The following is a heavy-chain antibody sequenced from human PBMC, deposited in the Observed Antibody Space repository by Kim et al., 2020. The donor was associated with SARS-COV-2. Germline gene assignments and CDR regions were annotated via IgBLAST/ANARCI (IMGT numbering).Heavy chain of an antibody. CDR1: GGSFSGFY. V-gene: IGHV4-34*01. J-gene: IGHJ6*02. CDR2: INHSGST. CDR3: ASGPATYYYYNMDV. Sequence: TLSLTCAVYGGSFSGFYWSWVRQPPGKGLEWIGEINHSGSTNYNPSLKSRVTISVDTSKKQLSLKLSSVTAADTAVYYCASGPATYYYYNMDVWGQGT.